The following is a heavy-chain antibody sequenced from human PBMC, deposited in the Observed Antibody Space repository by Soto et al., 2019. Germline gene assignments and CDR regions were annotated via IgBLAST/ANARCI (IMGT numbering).Heavy chain of an antibody. CDR3: RTYYYDSSGSYWYFDL. J-gene: IGHJ2*01. CDR2: ISYDGSNK. Sequence: PGGSLRLSCAASGFTFSSYAMHWVRQAPGKGLEWVAVISYDGSNKYYADSVKGRFTISRDNSKNTLYLQMNSLRAEDTAVYYCRTYYYDSSGSYWYFDLWGRGTLVTVSS. CDR1: GFTFSSYA. D-gene: IGHD3-22*01. V-gene: IGHV3-30-3*01.